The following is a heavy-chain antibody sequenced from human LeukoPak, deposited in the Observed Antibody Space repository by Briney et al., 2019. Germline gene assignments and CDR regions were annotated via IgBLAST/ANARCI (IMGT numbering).Heavy chain of an antibody. V-gene: IGHV1-3*01. CDR2: INVGNGNT. Sequence: ASVKVSCKASGYTFTSYAMHWVRQAPGQRLEWMGWINVGNGNTKYSQKFQGRVTITRDTSASTAYMELSSLRSEDTAVYYCARGDSSGYVLYYYGMDVWGQGTTVTVSS. D-gene: IGHD3-22*01. CDR3: ARGDSSGYVLYYYGMDV. CDR1: GYTFTSYA. J-gene: IGHJ6*02.